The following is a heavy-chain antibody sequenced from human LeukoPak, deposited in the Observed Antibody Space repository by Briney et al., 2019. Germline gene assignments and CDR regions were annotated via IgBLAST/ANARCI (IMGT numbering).Heavy chain of an antibody. Sequence: SETLSLTCTVSGGSISSYYWSWIRQPAGKGLEWIGRIYTSGSTNYNPSLKSRVTMSVDTSKNQFSLKLSSVTAADTAVYYCARENVVRPYYYYGMDVWGQGTTVTVSS. CDR2: IYTSGST. J-gene: IGHJ6*02. V-gene: IGHV4-4*07. D-gene: IGHD1-1*01. CDR1: GGSISSYY. CDR3: ARENVVRPYYYYGMDV.